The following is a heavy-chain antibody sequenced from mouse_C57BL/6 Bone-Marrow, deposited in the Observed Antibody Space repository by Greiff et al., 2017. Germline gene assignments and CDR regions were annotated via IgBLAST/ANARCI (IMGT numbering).Heavy chain of an antibody. V-gene: IGHV1-82*01. Sequence: VQRVESGPELVKPGASVKISCKASGYAFSSSWMNWVKQRPGRGLEWSGRIYPGDGDTNSNGKFKGKATLTADKSSRTAYMQLSSLTSEDSAVYFCAFITTVEDFDYWGQGTTLTVSS. CDR3: AFITTVEDFDY. J-gene: IGHJ2*01. CDR2: IYPGDGDT. CDR1: GYAFSSSW. D-gene: IGHD1-1*01.